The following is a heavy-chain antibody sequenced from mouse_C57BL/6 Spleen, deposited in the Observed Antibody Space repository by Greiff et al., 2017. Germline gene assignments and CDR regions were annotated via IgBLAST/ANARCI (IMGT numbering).Heavy chain of an antibody. CDR3: ARSWAAQATRYYFDY. Sequence: QVQLKESGPGILQSSQTLSLTCSFSGFSLSTSGMGVSWIRQPSGKGLDWLAHIYWDDDKRYNPSLKSRLTISKDTSRNQVFLKITSVDTAETATYYCARSWAAQATRYYFDYWGQGTTLTVSS. V-gene: IGHV8-12*01. J-gene: IGHJ2*01. CDR2: IYWDDDK. D-gene: IGHD3-2*02. CDR1: GFSLSTSGMG.